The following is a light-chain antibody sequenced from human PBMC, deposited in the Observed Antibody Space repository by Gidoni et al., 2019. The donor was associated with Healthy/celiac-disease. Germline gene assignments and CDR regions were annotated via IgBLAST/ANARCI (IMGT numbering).Light chain of an antibody. CDR1: SSDVGSYNR. Sequence: QSALTQPPSVSGSPGHSVTISCTGTSSDVGSYNRVSWYQQPPGTAPKLMIYEVSNRPSGVPDRFSGSKSGNTASLTISGLQAEDEADYYCSSYTSSSTLGVFGTGTKVTVL. CDR2: EVS. J-gene: IGLJ1*01. CDR3: SSYTSSSTLGV. V-gene: IGLV2-18*02.